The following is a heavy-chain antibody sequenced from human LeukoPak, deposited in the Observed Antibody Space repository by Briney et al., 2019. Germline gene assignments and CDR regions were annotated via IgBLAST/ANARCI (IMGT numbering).Heavy chain of an antibody. CDR2: IYYSGST. CDR3: ARVNGSYYF. D-gene: IGHD1-26*01. J-gene: IGHJ4*02. CDR1: GDSISSGSYS. V-gene: IGHV4-39*07. Sequence: PSETLSLTCTVSGDSISSGSYSWGWIRQPPGEGLEWIGFIYYSGSTYYNPSLKSRVTISEDTSRNEFSLTLNSVTAADTAVYYCARVNGSYYFWGQGTLVTISS.